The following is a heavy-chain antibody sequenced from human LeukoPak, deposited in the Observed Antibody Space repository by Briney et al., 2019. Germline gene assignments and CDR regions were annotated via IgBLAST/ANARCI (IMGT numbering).Heavy chain of an antibody. CDR2: IYYSGST. CDR1: GGSISTYY. V-gene: IGHV4-59*01. Sequence: SETLSLTCTVSGGSISTYYWNWIRQPPGKGLEWIGFIYYSGSTSYNPSLKSRVTISVDTSTNKFSMKLSSVTAADTAVYYCARVPYYHDSSGYYYAYFDYWGQGTLVTVSS. J-gene: IGHJ4*02. D-gene: IGHD3-22*01. CDR3: ARVPYYHDSSGYYYAYFDY.